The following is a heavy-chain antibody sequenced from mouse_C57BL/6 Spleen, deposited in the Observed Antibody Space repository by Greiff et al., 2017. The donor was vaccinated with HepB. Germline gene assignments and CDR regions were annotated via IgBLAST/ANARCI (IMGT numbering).Heavy chain of an antibody. V-gene: IGHV1-82*01. CDR2: IYPGDGDT. Sequence: VQLQESGPELVKPGASVKISCKASGYAFSSSWMNWVQQRPGKGLEWIGRIYPGDGDTNYNGKFKGKATLTADKSSSTAYMQLSILTSENSAVYFCARSGGNPYFDYWGQGTTLTVSS. CDR1: GYAFSSSW. CDR3: ARSGGNPYFDY. D-gene: IGHD2-1*01. J-gene: IGHJ2*01.